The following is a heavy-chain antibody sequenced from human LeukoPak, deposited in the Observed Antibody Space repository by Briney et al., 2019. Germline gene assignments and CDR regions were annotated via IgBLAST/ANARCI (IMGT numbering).Heavy chain of an antibody. Sequence: ASVKVSCKASGGTFSSYAISWVRQAPGQGLEWMGRIIPIFGIANYAQKFQGRVTITADKSTSTAYMELSSLRSEDTAVYYCARGCYYYGSGSYCLYGMDVWGQGTTVTVSS. CDR1: GGTFSSYA. V-gene: IGHV1-69*04. CDR2: IIPIFGIA. CDR3: ARGCYYYGSGSYCLYGMDV. J-gene: IGHJ6*02. D-gene: IGHD3-10*01.